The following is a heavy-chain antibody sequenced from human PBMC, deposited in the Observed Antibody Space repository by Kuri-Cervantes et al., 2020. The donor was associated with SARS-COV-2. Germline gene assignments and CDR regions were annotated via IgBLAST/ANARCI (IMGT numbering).Heavy chain of an antibody. CDR2: IYPGDSDT. D-gene: IGHD4-17*01. V-gene: IGHV5-51*01. CDR3: ARRAYGEQVDYYYMDV. Sequence: KVSCEGSGYSFTSYWIGWVRQMPGKGLEWMGIIYPGDSDTRYSPSFQGQVIISADKSINTAFLQWSSLKASDTAMYYCARRAYGEQVDYYYMDVWGKGTTVTVSS. CDR1: GYSFTSYW. J-gene: IGHJ6*03.